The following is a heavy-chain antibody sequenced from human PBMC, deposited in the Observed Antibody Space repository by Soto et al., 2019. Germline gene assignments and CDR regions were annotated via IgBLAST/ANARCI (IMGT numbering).Heavy chain of an antibody. CDR2: VTHSGTA. Sequence: SETLSLTCAVSGGSIDGGAFSLSWIRQPPGKGLEWIGYVTHSGTAYSIPSLNGRLTLSVDSSQTQFSLKLTSVTAADSAFYYCARIHWAQSSLDYWGRGILVTVSS. J-gene: IGHJ4*02. D-gene: IGHD6-19*01. CDR1: GGSIDGGAFS. V-gene: IGHV4-30-2*01. CDR3: ARIHWAQSSLDY.